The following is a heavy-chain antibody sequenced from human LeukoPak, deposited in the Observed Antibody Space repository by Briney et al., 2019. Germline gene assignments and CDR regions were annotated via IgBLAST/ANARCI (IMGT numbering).Heavy chain of an antibody. J-gene: IGHJ4*02. V-gene: IGHV1-8*01. CDR2: MNPNSGNT. CDR3: ARELRYFDPFDY. Sequence: ASVKVSCKASGYTFTSYDINWVRQATGQGLEWMGWMNPNSGNTGYAQKFQARVSMTRNTSIGTAYMELSSLRSEDTAVYYCARELRYFDPFDYWGQGTLVTVSS. D-gene: IGHD3-9*01. CDR1: GYTFTSYD.